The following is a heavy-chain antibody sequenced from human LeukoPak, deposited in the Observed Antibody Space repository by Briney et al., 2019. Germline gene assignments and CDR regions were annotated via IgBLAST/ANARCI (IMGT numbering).Heavy chain of an antibody. J-gene: IGHJ4*02. Sequence: PGGSLRLSCAASGFTFSDYAINWVRQAPGKGLEWVSDISGSGGSTYHADSVKGRFTISRDNSKNTLYLQMNSLRAEDTAVYYCAKDQRDIVLMVYAILGFYFDYWGQGTLVTVSS. CDR3: AKDQRDIVLMVYAILGFYFDY. D-gene: IGHD2-8*01. V-gene: IGHV3-23*01. CDR1: GFTFSDYA. CDR2: ISGSGGST.